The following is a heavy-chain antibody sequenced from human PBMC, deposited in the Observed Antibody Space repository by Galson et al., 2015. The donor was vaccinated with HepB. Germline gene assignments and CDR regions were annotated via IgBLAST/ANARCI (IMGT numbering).Heavy chain of an antibody. CDR2: IIPIFGTA. Sequence: SVKVSCKASGGTFSSYAISWVRQAPGQGLEWMGGIIPIFGTANYAQKFQGRVTITADEPTSTAYMELSSLRSEDTAVYYCASRGSSSGQGDFDLWGRGTLVTVSS. CDR1: GGTFSSYA. D-gene: IGHD6-6*01. J-gene: IGHJ2*01. CDR3: ASRGSSSGQGDFDL. V-gene: IGHV1-69*13.